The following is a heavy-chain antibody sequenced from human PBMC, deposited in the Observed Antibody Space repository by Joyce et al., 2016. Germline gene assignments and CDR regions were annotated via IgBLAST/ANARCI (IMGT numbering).Heavy chain of an antibody. CDR3: ARVPLLGSGWFPFDY. Sequence: QVHLVESGGSLVQPGRSLRLSCAASGFTVSTYAMHWVRQAPGKGREWGAVIRSDGNNLYYADSVKGRFTISRDNSKNTLYLQRNSLRAEDTAVYFCARVPLLGSGWFPFDYWGQGTLVTVSS. CDR1: GFTVSTYA. D-gene: IGHD6-19*01. V-gene: IGHV3-33*01. J-gene: IGHJ4*02. CDR2: IRSDGNNL.